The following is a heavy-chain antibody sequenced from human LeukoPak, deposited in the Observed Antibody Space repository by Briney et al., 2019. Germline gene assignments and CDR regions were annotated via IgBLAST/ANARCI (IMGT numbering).Heavy chain of an antibody. Sequence: PGGSLRLSCAAPGFTFSSYSMYWVRQAPGKGLEWVSYISSSSSTIYYADSVKGRITISRDNAKNSLYLQMNSLRAEDTAVYYCASLRVVPLKATMVDFDYWGQGTLVTVSS. CDR1: GFTFSSYS. V-gene: IGHV3-48*04. D-gene: IGHD3-10*01. CDR2: ISSSSSTI. J-gene: IGHJ4*02. CDR3: ASLRVVPLKATMVDFDY.